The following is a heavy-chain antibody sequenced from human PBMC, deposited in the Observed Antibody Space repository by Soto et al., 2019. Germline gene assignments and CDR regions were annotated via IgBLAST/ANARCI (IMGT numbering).Heavy chain of an antibody. CDR2: ISAYNGNT. V-gene: IGHV1-18*01. CDR3: ARDGRSGWLDY. J-gene: IGHJ4*02. Sequence: ASVKVSCKTSGYTFTNYGVTWVRQAPGQGPEWMSYISAYNGNTYYAQNVQDGVTMTTDPTTSTAYMELRSLRSDDTAVYYCARDGRSGWLDYWGQGTLVTVSS. CDR1: GYTFTNYG. D-gene: IGHD6-19*01.